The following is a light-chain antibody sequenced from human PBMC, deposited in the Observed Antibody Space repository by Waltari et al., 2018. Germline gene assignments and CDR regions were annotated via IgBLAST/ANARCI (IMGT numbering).Light chain of an antibody. CDR2: GVS. CDR3: GSYSSGDTFV. Sequence: QSALTQPPSVSGSPGQSVTISCSGSSGDVGAFVRVSWYHHSPGTVPILIIYGVSNRPSGVPDRFSGSKSGNTASLTISGLQIDDEAYYYCGSYSSGDTFVFGEGTKLTVL. CDR1: SGDVGAFVR. V-gene: IGLV2-18*02. J-gene: IGLJ3*02.